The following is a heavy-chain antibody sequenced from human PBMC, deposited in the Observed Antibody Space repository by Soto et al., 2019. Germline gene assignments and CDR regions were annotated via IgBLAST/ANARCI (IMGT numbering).Heavy chain of an antibody. Sequence: GGSLRLSCAASGFTFSSYGMHWVRQAPGKGLEWVAVISYDGSNKYYADSVKGRFTISRDNSKNTLYLQMDSLRAEDTAVYYCAKERAAIYFDYWGQGTLVTVSS. V-gene: IGHV3-30*18. D-gene: IGHD2-2*01. CDR2: ISYDGSNK. CDR1: GFTFSSYG. CDR3: AKERAAIYFDY. J-gene: IGHJ4*02.